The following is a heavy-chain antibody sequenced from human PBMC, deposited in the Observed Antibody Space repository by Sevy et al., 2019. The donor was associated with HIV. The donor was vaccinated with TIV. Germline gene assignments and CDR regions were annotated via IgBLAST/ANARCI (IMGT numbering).Heavy chain of an antibody. V-gene: IGHV1-69*10. CDR3: ARAPSTYCSSTSCAHGLMVPDY. J-gene: IGHJ4*02. D-gene: IGHD2-2*01. Sequence: ASVKVSCKASGGTFSSYAISWVRQAPGQGLEWMGGIIPILGIANYAQKFQGRVTITADKSTSTAYMELSSLRSEDTAVYYCARAPSTYCSSTSCAHGLMVPDYWGQGTLVTVSS. CDR2: IIPILGIA. CDR1: GGTFSSYA.